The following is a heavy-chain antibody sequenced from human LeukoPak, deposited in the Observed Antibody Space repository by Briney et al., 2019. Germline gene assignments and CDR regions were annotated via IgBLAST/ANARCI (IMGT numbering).Heavy chain of an antibody. D-gene: IGHD6-13*01. V-gene: IGHV1-18*01. J-gene: IGHJ6*02. CDR1: GYTFTSYG. CDR3: ARNTGIAAAGATDV. Sequence: RASVKVSSKASGYTFTSYGISWVRQAPGPGLEWMGWISAYNGNTNYTQKLQGRVTMTTDTSTSTAYMELRSLRSDDTAVYYCARNTGIAAAGATDVWGQGTTVTVSS. CDR2: ISAYNGNT.